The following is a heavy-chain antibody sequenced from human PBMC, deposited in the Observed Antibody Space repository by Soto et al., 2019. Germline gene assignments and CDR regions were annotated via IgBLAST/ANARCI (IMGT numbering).Heavy chain of an antibody. V-gene: IGHV3-30*03. CDR2: ISSDGSNK. CDR3: GAGRYFSDY. Sequence: QVQLVESGGGVVQPGRSLRLSCAASGFTFSSYGMHWVRQAPGKGLEWVALISSDGSNKYYADSVKGRFTISRDNSKNTLYLQMNSLGDEDTAVYYCGAGRYFSDYWGQGTLVTVSS. CDR1: GFTFSSYG. J-gene: IGHJ4*02.